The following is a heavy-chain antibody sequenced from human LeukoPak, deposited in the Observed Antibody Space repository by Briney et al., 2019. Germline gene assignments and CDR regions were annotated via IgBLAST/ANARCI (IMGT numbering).Heavy chain of an antibody. D-gene: IGHD4-11*01. CDR2: IYDTGST. V-gene: IGHV4-59*08. J-gene: IGHJ6*02. CDR3: ARQPPYRYSSTWPPFYYYGMDV. CDR1: GGSITDYY. Sequence: ETLSLTCTVSGGSITDYYWSWLRQPPGKGLQWIGFIYDTGSTRYNPSLRSRVTISVDTSKEQFSLELISVSAADTAVYYCARQPPYRYSSTWPPFYYYGMDVWGQGATVTVSS.